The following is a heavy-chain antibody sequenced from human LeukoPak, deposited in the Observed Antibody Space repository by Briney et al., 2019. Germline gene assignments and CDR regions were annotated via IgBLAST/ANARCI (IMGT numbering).Heavy chain of an antibody. CDR1: GFTFSNAW. D-gene: IGHD3-22*01. V-gene: IGHV3-66*01. Sequence: GGSLRLSCAACGFTFSNAWMSWVRQAPGKGLEWVSVIYSGGSTYYADSVKGRFTISRDNSKNTLYLQMNSLRAEDTAVYYCARDDREADYYDSSGLDYWGQGTLVTVSS. J-gene: IGHJ4*02. CDR2: IYSGGST. CDR3: ARDDREADYYDSSGLDY.